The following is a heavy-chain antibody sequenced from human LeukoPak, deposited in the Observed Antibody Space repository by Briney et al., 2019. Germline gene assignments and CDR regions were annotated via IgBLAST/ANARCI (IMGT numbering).Heavy chain of an antibody. J-gene: IGHJ3*02. V-gene: IGHV3-23*01. CDR2: ISAGGGGT. CDR3: AKNRAASGYDAFDI. CDR1: GFTFSSYA. Sequence: PGGSLRLSCAASGFTFSSYAMSWVRQAPGKGLQWVSTISAGGGGTYYADSVKGRFTISRDNSKNTLYLQMSSLRAGDTAVFYCAKNRAASGYDAFDIWGQGTMVTVST. D-gene: IGHD6-13*01.